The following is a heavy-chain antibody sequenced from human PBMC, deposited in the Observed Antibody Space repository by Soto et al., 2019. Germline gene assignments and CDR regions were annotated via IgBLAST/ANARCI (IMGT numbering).Heavy chain of an antibody. CDR1: GDSVSSNSAA. Sequence: SQTLSLTCAISGDSVSSNSAAWNWIRQSPSRGLEWPGRTYYRSKWYNDYAVSVKSRITINPDTSKNQFSLQLNSVTPEDTAVYYWERGDIEVAAPLRAPYGRDVGGQGTRVPVP. J-gene: IGHJ6*02. CDR3: ERGDIEVAAPLRAPYGRDV. D-gene: IGHD5-12*01. V-gene: IGHV6-1*01. CDR2: TYYRSKWYN.